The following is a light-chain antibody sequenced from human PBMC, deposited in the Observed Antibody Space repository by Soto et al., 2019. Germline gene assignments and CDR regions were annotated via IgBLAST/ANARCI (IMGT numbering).Light chain of an antibody. J-gene: IGKJ1*01. V-gene: IGKV4-1*01. CDR2: WAS. CDR1: QSGLYSSNNENY. CDR3: QQCYSTPRT. Sequence: DIVMTQSPDSLAVSLGERATINCRSSQSGLYSSNNENYLAWYQQKPGQPPKLLIYWASTRESGVPDRFSGSGSGTDFTLTISSLQAEDVAVYYCQQCYSTPRTFGQGTKVEIK.